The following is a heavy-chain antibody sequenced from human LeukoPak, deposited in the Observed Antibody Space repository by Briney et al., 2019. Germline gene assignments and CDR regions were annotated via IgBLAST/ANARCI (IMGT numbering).Heavy chain of an antibody. Sequence: ASVKVSCKASGYTFTSYGISWVRQAPGQGLEWMGWISAYNGNTNYAQKLQGRVTMTTDTSTSTAYMELRSLRSDDTAVYYCARIANPSDYYGSGSYSYWGQGTLVTVSS. CDR1: GYTFTSYG. D-gene: IGHD3-10*01. CDR3: ARIANPSDYYGSGSYSY. J-gene: IGHJ4*02. V-gene: IGHV1-18*01. CDR2: ISAYNGNT.